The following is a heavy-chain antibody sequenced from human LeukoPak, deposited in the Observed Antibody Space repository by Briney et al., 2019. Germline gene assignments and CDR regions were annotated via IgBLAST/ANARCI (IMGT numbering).Heavy chain of an antibody. Sequence: PSQTLSLTCTVSGGSISSDDYYLTWVRQPPGEGLEWIGYMFYSGSTFYNPSLKSRVTISVDTSKNQFSLKLSSVTAADTAVYYCARSMYYYDSSGLGYWGQGTLVTVSS. CDR1: GGSISSDDYY. CDR2: MFYSGST. V-gene: IGHV4-30-4*08. CDR3: ARSMYYYDSSGLGY. D-gene: IGHD3-22*01. J-gene: IGHJ4*02.